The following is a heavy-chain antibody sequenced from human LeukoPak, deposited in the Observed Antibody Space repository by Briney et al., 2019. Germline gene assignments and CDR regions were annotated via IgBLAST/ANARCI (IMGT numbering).Heavy chain of an antibody. Sequence: PSETLSLTCTVSGGSISGYFWSWIRQPPGKGLEWIGEINHSGSTNYNPSLKSRVTISVDTSKNQFSLKLSSVTAADTAVYYCARGATMVRGVIIRRWFDPWGQGTLVTVSP. J-gene: IGHJ5*02. D-gene: IGHD3-10*01. V-gene: IGHV4-34*01. CDR2: INHSGST. CDR1: GGSISGYF. CDR3: ARGATMVRGVIIRRWFDP.